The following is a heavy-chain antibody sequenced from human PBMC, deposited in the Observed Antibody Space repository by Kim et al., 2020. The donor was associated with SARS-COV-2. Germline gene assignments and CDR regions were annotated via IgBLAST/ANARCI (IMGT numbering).Heavy chain of an antibody. D-gene: IGHD2-15*01. CDR1: GFTFGDNG. CDR3: ARTRYCSGNTCSFYGMDV. V-gene: IGHV3-20*04. CDR2: IHWNGDST. J-gene: IGHJ6*02. Sequence: LSLTCAASGFTFGDNGMSWVRQAPGKGLEWVSGIHWNGDSTGYADSVKGRFTISRDNAKNSLYLQMNSLRAEDTAFYYCARTRYCSGNTCSFYGMDVWGQGTTVTVSS.